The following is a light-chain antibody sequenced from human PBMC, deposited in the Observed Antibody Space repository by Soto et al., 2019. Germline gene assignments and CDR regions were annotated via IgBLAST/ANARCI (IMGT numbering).Light chain of an antibody. J-gene: IGKJ3*01. V-gene: IGKV1-39*01. CDR2: AAS. CDR3: QQSYSTPPFT. Sequence: IQMTQSPSSVSASVGDIVTITCRASQSISSYLNWYQQKPGKAPKLLIYAASSLQSGVPSRFSGSGSGTDFTLTISSLQPEDFATYYCQQSYSTPPFTFGPGTKVDI. CDR1: QSISSY.